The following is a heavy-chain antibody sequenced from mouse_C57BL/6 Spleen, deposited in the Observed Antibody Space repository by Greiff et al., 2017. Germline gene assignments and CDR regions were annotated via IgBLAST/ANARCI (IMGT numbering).Heavy chain of an antibody. Sequence: QVQLQQPGAELVKPGASVKLSCKASGYTFTSYWMHWVKQRPGQGLEWIGMIHPNSGRTNYNEKFKSKATLTVDKSSSTAYMQLSSLTSDDSAVYYCARSSYGYEGYWGQGTTLTVSS. CDR1: GYTFTSYW. J-gene: IGHJ2*01. V-gene: IGHV1-64*01. CDR2: IHPNSGRT. D-gene: IGHD2-9*01. CDR3: ARSSYGYEGY.